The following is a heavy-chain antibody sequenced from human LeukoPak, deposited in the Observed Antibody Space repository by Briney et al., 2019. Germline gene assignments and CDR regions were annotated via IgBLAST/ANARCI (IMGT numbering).Heavy chain of an antibody. D-gene: IGHD6-13*01. CDR2: IYHSGST. Sequence: PSETLSLTCAVSGYSISSGYYWGWIRQPPGKGLEWIGSIYHSGSTYYNPSLKSRVTISVDTSKNQFSLKLSSVTAADTAVYYCASEAGDAFDIWGQGTMVTVSS. CDR3: ASEAGDAFDI. V-gene: IGHV4-38-2*01. J-gene: IGHJ3*02. CDR1: GYSISSGYY.